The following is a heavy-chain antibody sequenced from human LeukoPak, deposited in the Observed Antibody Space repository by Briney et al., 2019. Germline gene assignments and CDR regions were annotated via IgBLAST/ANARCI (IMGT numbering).Heavy chain of an antibody. V-gene: IGHV4-59*01. CDR2: IYTNGST. CDR1: GGSLSLDY. D-gene: IGHD3-22*01. CDR3: ARDHSDSSGYYFDY. J-gene: IGHJ4*02. Sequence: SETLSPTCTVSGGSLSLDYSSWIRPPPGERRWWIWYIYTNGSTNYNPSLKRRVTISVDTSKNQFSLKLSPVTTADTAVYYCARDHSDSSGYYFDYWGQGTLVTVSS.